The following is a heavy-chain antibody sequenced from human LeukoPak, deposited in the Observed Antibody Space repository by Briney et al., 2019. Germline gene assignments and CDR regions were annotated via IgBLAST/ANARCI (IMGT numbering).Heavy chain of an antibody. Sequence: PGGSLRLSCAASGFTFSSYAMHWVRQAPGKGLEWVAVISYDGSNKYYADSVKGRFTISRDNSKNTLYLQMNSLRAEDTAVYYCARGNTYYYGSGSSHFDYWGQGTLVTVSS. V-gene: IGHV3-30-3*01. D-gene: IGHD3-10*01. J-gene: IGHJ4*02. CDR2: ISYDGSNK. CDR3: ARGNTYYYGSGSSHFDY. CDR1: GFTFSSYA.